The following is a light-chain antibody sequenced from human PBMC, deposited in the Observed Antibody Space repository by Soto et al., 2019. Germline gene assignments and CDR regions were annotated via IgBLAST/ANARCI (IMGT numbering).Light chain of an antibody. J-gene: IGLJ2*01. Sequence: QSALTQPASVSGSPGQSITISCTGTSSDVGGYNYVSWYQQHPGKAPKLMIYDVSNRPSGVSNRFSGSKSGNTASLTISGLQAEDEADYYCSSSTSSSTPLVVFGGGTKVTVL. V-gene: IGLV2-14*01. CDR3: SSSTSSSTPLVV. CDR2: DVS. CDR1: SSDVGGYNY.